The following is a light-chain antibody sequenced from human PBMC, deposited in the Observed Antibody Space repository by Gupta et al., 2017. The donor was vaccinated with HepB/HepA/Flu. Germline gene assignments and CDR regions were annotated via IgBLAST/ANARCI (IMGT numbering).Light chain of an antibody. CDR3: QQYNNWPLLT. CDR2: GAS. CDR1: QSLNSN. V-gene: IGKV3-15*01. J-gene: IGKJ4*01. Sequence: IVMTQSPATLSVSPGDRATLSCRTSQSLNSNLAWYQQKPGLPPRLVIYGASTRATGVPARFSGSGSGTEFTLTISSLQSEDFAVYHCQQYNNWPLLTFGGGTKVEIK.